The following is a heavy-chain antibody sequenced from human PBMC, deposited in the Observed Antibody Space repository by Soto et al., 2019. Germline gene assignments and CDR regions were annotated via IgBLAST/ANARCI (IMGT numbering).Heavy chain of an antibody. CDR2: MNPKSGGA. V-gene: IGHV1-2*02. CDR3: TRENIENSDGLYDAFDI. J-gene: IGHJ3*02. CDR1: GYTFTDYY. D-gene: IGHD5-18*01. Sequence: AAVKVSCKTSGYTFTDYYTHWVRQAPGQGLEWMGWMNPKSGGAYFAQKFQDRATLTRDTSIGTAYIEVNSPTSDDTAVYFCTRENIENSDGLYDAFDIWGKGTTVT.